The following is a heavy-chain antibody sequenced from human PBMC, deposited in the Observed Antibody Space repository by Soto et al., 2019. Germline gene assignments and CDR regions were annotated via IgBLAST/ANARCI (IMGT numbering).Heavy chain of an antibody. J-gene: IGHJ3*02. V-gene: IGHV1-69*01. Sequence: QVQLVQSGAEVKKPGSSVKVSCKASGGTFSSYAISWVRQAPGQGLEWMGGIIPIFGTANYAQKFQGRVTITADETTRTAYRDLSSLRYEDTAVYYCARDRDGYKSGAAFDIWGQGTMVTGSS. CDR2: IIPIFGTA. D-gene: IGHD5-12*01. CDR3: ARDRDGYKSGAAFDI. CDR1: GGTFSSYA.